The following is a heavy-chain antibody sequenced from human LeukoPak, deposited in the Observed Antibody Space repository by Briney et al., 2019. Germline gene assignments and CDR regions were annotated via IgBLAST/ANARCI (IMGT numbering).Heavy chain of an antibody. D-gene: IGHD4-17*01. CDR2: IYHSGST. CDR1: GGSISSYY. V-gene: IGHV4-59*08. J-gene: IGHJ3*02. Sequence: SETLSLTCTVSGGSISSYYWSWIRQPPGKGLEWIGYIYHSGSTNYNPSLKSRVTISVDTSKNQFSLKLSSVTAADTAVYYCARPRAYGDYDAFDIWGQGTMVTVSS. CDR3: ARPRAYGDYDAFDI.